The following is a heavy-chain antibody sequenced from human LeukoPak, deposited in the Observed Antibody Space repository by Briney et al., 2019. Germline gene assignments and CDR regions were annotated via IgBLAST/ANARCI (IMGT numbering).Heavy chain of an antibody. V-gene: IGHV3-30-3*01. CDR3: AKGVGYSYGYAFDY. CDR2: ISYDGSNK. J-gene: IGHJ4*02. CDR1: GFTFSSYA. D-gene: IGHD5-18*01. Sequence: GGSLRLSCAASGFTFSSYAMHWVRQAPGKGLEWVAVISYDGSNKYYADSVKGRFTISRDNSKNTLYLQMNSLRAEDTAVYYCAKGVGYSYGYAFDYWGQGTLVTVSS.